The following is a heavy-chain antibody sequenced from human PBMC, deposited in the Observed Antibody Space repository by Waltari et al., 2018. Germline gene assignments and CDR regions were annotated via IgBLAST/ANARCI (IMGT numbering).Heavy chain of an antibody. D-gene: IGHD6-13*01. Sequence: QVQLQESGPGLVKPSETLSITCADSGYSISSGYYWGWIRQPPGKGLEWIGSIYHSGSTYYNPSLKSRVTISVDTSKNQFSLKLSSVTAADTAVYYCATIAAAAYFDYWGQGTLVTVSS. CDR2: IYHSGST. CDR3: ATIAAAAYFDY. J-gene: IGHJ4*02. V-gene: IGHV4-38-2*01. CDR1: GYSISSGYY.